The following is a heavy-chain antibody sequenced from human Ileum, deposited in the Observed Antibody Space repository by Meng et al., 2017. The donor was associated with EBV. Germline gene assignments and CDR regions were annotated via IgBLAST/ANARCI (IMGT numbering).Heavy chain of an antibody. CDR1: GGSFSCYY. CDR2: INHSGST. Sequence: QVQLQAWGGGLLNPSASLSPPCAVYGGSFSCYYWTWIRQPPGKGLEWIGEINHSGSTNYNPSLKSRVTISVDKNQFSLKLSSVTAADTAVYYCARGFYTYGSSCFDYWGQGTLVTVSS. CDR3: ARGFYTYGSSCFDY. V-gene: IGHV4-34*01. D-gene: IGHD6-13*01. J-gene: IGHJ4*02.